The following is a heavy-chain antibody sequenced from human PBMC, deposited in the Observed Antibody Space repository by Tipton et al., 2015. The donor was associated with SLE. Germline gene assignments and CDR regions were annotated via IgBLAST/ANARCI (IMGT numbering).Heavy chain of an antibody. Sequence: SLRLSCAASGFTFSNYDMHWVREGTGKGLEWVSGIGTGGDTKYPGSVKGPFTISRENDKNSLYLQMNSLRAGDTAVYYCARSGESVDLDGMPVWGQGTTVTVS. CDR2: IGTGGDT. CDR1: GFTFSNYD. J-gene: IGHJ6*02. D-gene: IGHD1-1*01. V-gene: IGHV3-13*01. CDR3: ARSGESVDLDGMPV.